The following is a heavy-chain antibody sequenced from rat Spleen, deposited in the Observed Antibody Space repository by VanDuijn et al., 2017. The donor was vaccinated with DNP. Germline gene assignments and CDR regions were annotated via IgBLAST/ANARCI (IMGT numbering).Heavy chain of an antibody. J-gene: IGHJ4*01. CDR1: GLPFSDYD. V-gene: IGHV5-20*01. CDR2: ISPTGGRT. D-gene: IGHD1-3*01. CDR3: ARDNYGSYGAMDA. Sequence: EVQLVESGGGLVQPGRSLKLSCAASGLPFSDYDMAWVRQSPTKGLEWVASISPTGGRTYYCDSVKGRFTVSRDNAKSSLYLQMDSLRSEDSATYYCARDNYGSYGAMDAWGQGASVTVSS.